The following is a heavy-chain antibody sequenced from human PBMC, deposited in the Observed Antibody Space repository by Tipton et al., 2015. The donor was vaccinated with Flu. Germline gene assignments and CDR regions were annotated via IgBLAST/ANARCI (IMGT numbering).Heavy chain of an antibody. CDR1: GYTFTSYD. D-gene: IGHD4-17*01. CDR3: ATGVSTVTYDAFDI. J-gene: IGHJ3*02. V-gene: IGHV1-8*01. Sequence: QLVQSGAEVKKPGASVKVSCKASGYTFTSYDINWVRQATGQGLEWMGWMNPNSGNTGYAQKFQGRVTMTRNTSISTAYMELSSLRSEDTAVYYCATGVSTVTYDAFDIWGQGTMVTVSS. CDR2: MNPNSGNT.